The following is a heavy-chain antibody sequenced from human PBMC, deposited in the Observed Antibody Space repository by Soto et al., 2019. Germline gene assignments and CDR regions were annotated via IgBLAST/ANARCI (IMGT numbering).Heavy chain of an antibody. J-gene: IGHJ4*02. CDR2: IIPIFGTA. V-gene: IGHV1-69*13. CDR1: GVGLRSCA. CDR3: ATASSGYYYDGFAY. D-gene: IGHD3-22*01. Sequence: SVKVCWEARGVGLRSCASRWVRQSPGQGLEWMGGIIPIFGTANYAQKFQGRVTITADESTSTAYMELSSLRSEDTAVYYCATASSGYYYDGFAYWGQGTPVTVSS.